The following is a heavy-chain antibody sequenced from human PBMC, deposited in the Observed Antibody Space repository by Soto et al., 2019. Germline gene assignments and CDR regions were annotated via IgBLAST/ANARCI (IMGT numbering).Heavy chain of an antibody. CDR1: GGSISSYY. D-gene: IGHD3-10*01. Sequence: QVQLQESGPGLVKPSETLSLTCTVSGGSISSYYWSWIRQPPGKGLEWIGYIYYSGSTNYNPSLKRRVTXXVXTXXNQFSLKLNSITAADTAVYYCARHNYGSGSTYFDYWGQGTLVTVSS. CDR3: ARHNYGSGSTYFDY. V-gene: IGHV4-59*08. CDR2: IYYSGST. J-gene: IGHJ4*02.